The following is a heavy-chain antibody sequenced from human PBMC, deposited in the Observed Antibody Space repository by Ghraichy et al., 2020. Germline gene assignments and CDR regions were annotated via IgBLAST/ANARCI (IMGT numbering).Heavy chain of an antibody. J-gene: IGHJ6*02. CDR1: GFTFSSYA. V-gene: IGHV3-64*04. Sequence: GGSLRLSCSASGFTFSSYAMHWVRQAPGKGLEYVSAISSNGGSTYYADSVKGRFTISRDNSKNTLYLQMNSLRAEDTAVYYCARRGGCSGGSCYARHYYYYYGMDVWGQGTTVTVSS. CDR3: ARRGGCSGGSCYARHYYYYYGMDV. D-gene: IGHD2-15*01. CDR2: ISSNGGST.